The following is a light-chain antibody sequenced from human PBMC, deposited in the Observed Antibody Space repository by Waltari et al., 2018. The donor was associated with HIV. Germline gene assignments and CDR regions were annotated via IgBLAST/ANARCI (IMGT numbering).Light chain of an antibody. CDR1: RTDVGNYNY. V-gene: IGLV2-8*01. J-gene: IGLJ2*01. CDR2: EVN. Sequence: QSALTQPPSASGSPGQSVTISCSGTRTDVGNYNYVSWYQQHPGKAPKLIIYEVNKRPSGVPDRFSGSNSGDTATLTISGTQAVDEADYYCQAWDSSSAVVFGGGTKLTVL. CDR3: QAWDSSSAVV.